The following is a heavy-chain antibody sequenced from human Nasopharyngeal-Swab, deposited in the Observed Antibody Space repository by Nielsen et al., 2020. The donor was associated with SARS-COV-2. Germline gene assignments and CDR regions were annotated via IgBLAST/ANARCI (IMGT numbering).Heavy chain of an antibody. CDR1: GGSISSSSYY. V-gene: IGHV4-39*01. D-gene: IGHD3-9*01. CDR3: ASFILTGYPWY. Sequence: SETLSLTCTVSGGSISSSSYYWGWIRQPPGKGLEWIGSIYYSGNTYYNPSLKSRVTITVDTSKNQFSLKLGSVTAADTAVYYCASFILTGYPWYWGQGTLVTVSS. J-gene: IGHJ4*02. CDR2: IYYSGNT.